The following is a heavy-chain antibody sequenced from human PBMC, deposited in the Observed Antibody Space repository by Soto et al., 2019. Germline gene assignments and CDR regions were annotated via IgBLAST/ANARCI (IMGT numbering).Heavy chain of an antibody. J-gene: IGHJ4*02. Sequence: EVQLLESGGGLVQPGGSLRLSCAASGFTFSSYAMSWVPQAPGKGLEWVSAISGAAGSTYYADSVKGRFTVSSDNSENTLYLPMNSVRAEDTAVYYCAKPSLCSSYSALDYWVQGTVVTVSS. D-gene: IGHD2-15*01. CDR3: AKPSLCSSYSALDY. V-gene: IGHV3-23*01. CDR2: ISGAAGST. CDR1: GFTFSSYA.